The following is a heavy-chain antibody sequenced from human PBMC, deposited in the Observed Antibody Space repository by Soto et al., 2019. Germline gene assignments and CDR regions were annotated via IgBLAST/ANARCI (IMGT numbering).Heavy chain of an antibody. J-gene: IGHJ4*02. Sequence: SETLSLTCAVSNYSINSGDFWGWVRQPPGKGLEWIGSIFHSGSSYSNPSLKSRVTISVDRSKNQFSLKLASVTAADTAVYFCAKDPGSGGLGHFDYWGQGTLVTVSS. CDR3: AKDPGSGGLGHFDY. CDR1: NYSINSGDF. CDR2: IFHSGSS. V-gene: IGHV4-38-2*02. D-gene: IGHD6-19*01.